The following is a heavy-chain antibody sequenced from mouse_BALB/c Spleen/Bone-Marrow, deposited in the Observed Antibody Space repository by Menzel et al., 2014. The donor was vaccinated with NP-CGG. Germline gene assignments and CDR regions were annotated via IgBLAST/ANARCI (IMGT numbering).Heavy chain of an antibody. CDR1: GYTFTSYW. Sequence: QVQLKESGAELAKPGASVKMSCKASGYTFTSYWMHWVKQRPGQGLEWIGYINPSTGYTEYNQKFKDKATLTTDKSSSTAYMQLSSLTSGDSAVYCCARSGTVVDPALIYWGQGTLVTVSA. J-gene: IGHJ3*01. V-gene: IGHV1-7*01. CDR3: ARSGTVVDPALIY. D-gene: IGHD1-1*01. CDR2: INPSTGYT.